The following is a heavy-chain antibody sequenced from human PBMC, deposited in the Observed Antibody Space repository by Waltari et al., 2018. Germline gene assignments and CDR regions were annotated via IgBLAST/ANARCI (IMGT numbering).Heavy chain of an antibody. CDR3: AKAPGAGEGPFEI. J-gene: IGHJ3*02. Sequence: QVRLVQSGPEVKEPRASVKVSCKASGYPFTSFGISWVRQAPGQGLEWMGWISVYYGNTNYAQKFQGRVTMTTDTSTSTAYMELRSLRSDDTAVYYCAKAPGAGEGPFEIWGQGTMVTVSS. CDR2: ISVYYGNT. V-gene: IGHV1-18*01. CDR1: GYPFTSFG. D-gene: IGHD3-10*01.